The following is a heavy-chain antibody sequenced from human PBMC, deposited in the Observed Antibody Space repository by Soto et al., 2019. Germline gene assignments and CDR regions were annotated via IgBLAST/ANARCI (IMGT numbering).Heavy chain of an antibody. CDR3: ARNYGDSELGFQSDAFDI. CDR2: INSDGSST. V-gene: IGHV3-74*01. J-gene: IGHJ3*02. CDR1: GFTFRSYW. D-gene: IGHD4-17*01. Sequence: GGSLRLSCAASGFTFRSYWMHWVRQGPGKGLVWVSRINSDGSSTTYADSVKGRFTISRDNAKNTLYLQMNSLGAEDTAVYYCARNYGDSELGFQSDAFDIWGQGTMVTVSS.